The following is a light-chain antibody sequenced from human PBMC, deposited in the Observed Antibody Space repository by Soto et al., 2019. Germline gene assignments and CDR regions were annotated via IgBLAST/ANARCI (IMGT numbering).Light chain of an antibody. CDR1: QSVSSN. Sequence: EIVMTQSPATLFVSPGERATLSCRASQSVSSNLAWYQQKPGQAPRLLIYGASTRATGIPARFSGSGSGTEFTLTISSLQSEDFAVYYCRQYNNWPPWTFGQGTKV. CDR3: RQYNNWPPWT. V-gene: IGKV3-15*01. CDR2: GAS. J-gene: IGKJ1*01.